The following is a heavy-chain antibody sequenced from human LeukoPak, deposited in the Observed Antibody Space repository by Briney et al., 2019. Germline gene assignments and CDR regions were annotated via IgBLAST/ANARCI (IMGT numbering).Heavy chain of an antibody. V-gene: IGHV3-9*01. CDR2: ISWNSGSI. Sequence: PGRSLRLSCAASGFTFDDYAMHWVRQAPGKGLEWVSGISWNSGSIGYADSVKGRFTISRDNAKNSLYLQMNSLRAEDTAVYYCARGTGYSSGWAANPFDYWGQGTLVTVSS. D-gene: IGHD6-19*01. J-gene: IGHJ4*02. CDR1: GFTFDDYA. CDR3: ARGTGYSSGWAANPFDY.